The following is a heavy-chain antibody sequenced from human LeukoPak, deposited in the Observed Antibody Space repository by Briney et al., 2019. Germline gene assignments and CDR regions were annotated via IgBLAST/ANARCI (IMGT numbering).Heavy chain of an antibody. V-gene: IGHV3-43*02. CDR1: GVTFADYA. Sequence: GGSLRLSCAASGVTFADYAMHWLGQAPLKHPQSLSLISGDGGSTSYYDSVKGRFTISRDNSKNSLYLQLNSLRPEDTAVYYCASQGYTGTYYRPFDCWGQGTLVTVSS. D-gene: IGHD1-26*01. J-gene: IGHJ4*02. CDR3: ASQGYTGTYYRPFDC. CDR2: ISGDGGST.